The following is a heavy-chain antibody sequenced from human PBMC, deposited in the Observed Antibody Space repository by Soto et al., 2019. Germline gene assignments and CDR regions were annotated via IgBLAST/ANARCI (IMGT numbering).Heavy chain of an antibody. CDR2: INTDGNT. D-gene: IGHD3-10*01. CDR1: GFTVSSKY. V-gene: IGHV3-66*01. J-gene: IGHJ4*01. Sequence: GGSLRLSCAASGFTVSSKYMNWVRQAPGKGLEWVSLINTDGNTHSAGSVNGRFTISRDNSKNTLYLQMDSLRVDDTAVYYCARSSGDYIHPRQLDYRARGTLVTGSS. CDR3: ARSSGDYIHPRQLDY.